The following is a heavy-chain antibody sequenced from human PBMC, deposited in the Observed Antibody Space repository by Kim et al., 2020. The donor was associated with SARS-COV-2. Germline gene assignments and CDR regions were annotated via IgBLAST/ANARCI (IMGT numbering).Heavy chain of an antibody. CDR3: ARGGIAVVGRPVGDDYYYGMDV. V-gene: IGHV1-2*02. CDR2: INPNSGGT. Sequence: ASVKVSCKASGYTFTGYYMHWVRQAPGQGLEWMGWINPNSGGTNYAQKFQGRVTMTRDTSISTAYMELSRLRSDDTAVYYCARGGIAVVGRPVGDDYYYGMDVWGQGTTVTVSS. D-gene: IGHD2-2*01. CDR1: GYTFTGYY. J-gene: IGHJ6*02.